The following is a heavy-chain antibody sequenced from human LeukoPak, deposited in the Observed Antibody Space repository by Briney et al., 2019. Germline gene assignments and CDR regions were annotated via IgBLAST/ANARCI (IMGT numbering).Heavy chain of an antibody. J-gene: IGHJ6*02. Sequence: PSETLSLTCSVSIGSNSSSKWWSWVRQSPVKGLEWIGEIYLYGTTNYNPSFTSRVTMSVDRSRNQFSLKLTSVTAADTAVYYCARQKWEQQGCDYYFNGLDVWGPGTTVIVSS. CDR1: IGSNSSSKW. V-gene: IGHV4-4*02. CDR3: ARQKWEQQGCDYYFNGLDV. CDR2: IYLYGTT. D-gene: IGHD1/OR15-1a*01.